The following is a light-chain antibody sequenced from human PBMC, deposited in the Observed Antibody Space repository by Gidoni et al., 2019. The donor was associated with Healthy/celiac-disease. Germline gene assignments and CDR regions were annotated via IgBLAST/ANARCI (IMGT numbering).Light chain of an antibody. J-gene: IGKJ4*01. CDR1: QDISNY. CDR2: DAS. CDR3: QQYDNLPT. V-gene: IGKV1-33*01. Sequence: DIQMTQSPSSLSASVGDRVTITCQASQDISNYLNWYQQEPGKAPKLLIYDASNLETGVPSRFSGSGSGTDFTFTISSLQPEDIATYYCQQYDNLPTFGGXTKVEIK.